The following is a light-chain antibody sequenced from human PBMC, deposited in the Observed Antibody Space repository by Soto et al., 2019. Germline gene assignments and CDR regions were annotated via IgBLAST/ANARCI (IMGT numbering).Light chain of an antibody. V-gene: IGKV3-20*01. J-gene: IGKJ4*01. CDR3: QQYGRSPLT. CDR2: DAS. Sequence: EIVLTQSPGTLSLSPGERATLSCRASQSVRSNYLAWYQQKPGQAPRFLIYDASTRATDIPDRFSGSGSGTDFTLTISRLEPEDFALYYCQQYGRSPLTFGGGTKVEIK. CDR1: QSVRSNY.